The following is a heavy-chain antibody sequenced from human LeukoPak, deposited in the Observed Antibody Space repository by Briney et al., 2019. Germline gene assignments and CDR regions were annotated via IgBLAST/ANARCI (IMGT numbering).Heavy chain of an antibody. CDR2: INPNSGGT. V-gene: IGHV1-2*04. D-gene: IGHD6-19*01. CDR3: ARLIAVAGYDAFDI. J-gene: IGHJ3*02. Sequence: ASVKVSCKASGYTFTGYYMHWVRQAPGRGLEWMGWINPNSGGTNYAQKFQGWVTMTRDTSISTAYMELSRLRSDDTAVYYCARLIAVAGYDAFDIWGQGTMVTVSS. CDR1: GYTFTGYY.